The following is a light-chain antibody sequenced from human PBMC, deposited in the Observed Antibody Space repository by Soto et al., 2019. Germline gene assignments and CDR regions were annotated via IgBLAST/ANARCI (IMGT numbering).Light chain of an antibody. V-gene: IGKV3-20*01. J-gene: IGKJ5*01. CDR3: QQYGSSPLIT. CDR1: QSISNTY. CDR2: GAS. Sequence: EIMLTQSPGTLSLSPGERATLSCRASQSISNTYLAWYQQKPGQAPRLLIYGASSRATGIPDRFSGSGSGTDFTLTISRLEPEDFAVYYCQQYGSSPLITFGQGTRLEIK.